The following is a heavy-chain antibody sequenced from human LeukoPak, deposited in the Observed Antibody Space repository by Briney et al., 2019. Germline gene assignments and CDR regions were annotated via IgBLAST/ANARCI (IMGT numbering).Heavy chain of an antibody. V-gene: IGHV1-18*01. CDR2: ISAYNGNT. Sequence: ASVKVSCKASGYTFTSYGISWVRQAPGQGLEWMGWISAYNGNTNYAQKLQGRVTVTTDTSTSTAYMELRSLRSDDTAVYYCARQLYDFWSGYSATNWYFDLWGRGTLVTVSS. J-gene: IGHJ2*01. D-gene: IGHD3-3*01. CDR1: GYTFTSYG. CDR3: ARQLYDFWSGYSATNWYFDL.